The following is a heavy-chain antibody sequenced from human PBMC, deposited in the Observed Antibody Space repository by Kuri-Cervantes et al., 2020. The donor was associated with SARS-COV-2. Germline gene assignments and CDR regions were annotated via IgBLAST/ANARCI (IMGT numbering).Heavy chain of an antibody. Sequence: SETLSLTCTVSGGSISSYYWSWIRQPPGKGLEWIGYIYYSGSTNCNPSLKSRVTISVDTSKNQFSLKLSSVTAADTAVYYCARVSRPYYFDYWGQGTLVTVSS. CDR3: ARVSRPYYFDY. J-gene: IGHJ4*02. CDR1: GGSISSYY. V-gene: IGHV4-59*01. CDR2: IYYSGST.